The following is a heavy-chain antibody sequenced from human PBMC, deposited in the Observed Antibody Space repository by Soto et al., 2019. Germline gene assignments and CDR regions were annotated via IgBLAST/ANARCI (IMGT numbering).Heavy chain of an antibody. CDR2: ISYDGSNK. V-gene: IGHV3-30-3*01. CDR1: GFTFRNYA. Sequence: QVQLVESGGGVVQPGRSLRLSCAASGFTFRNYAMHWVRQAPGKGLECVAVISYDGSNKFYRDYVKGRFTISRDNSKNTLYLQINSLRYEDTAVYYCARGDREDMAVVVVVRPGEYGVDVLGQGTTVTVSS. D-gene: IGHD2-15*01. CDR3: ARGDREDMAVVVVVRPGEYGVDV. J-gene: IGHJ6*02.